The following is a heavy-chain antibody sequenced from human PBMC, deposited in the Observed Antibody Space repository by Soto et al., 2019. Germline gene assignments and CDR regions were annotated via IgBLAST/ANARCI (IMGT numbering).Heavy chain of an antibody. D-gene: IGHD6-19*01. CDR1: GFTFSSYW. CDR2: INFDGTYT. Sequence: PGGSLRLSFAASGFTFSSYWMHWVRQAPGMGLEWVSRINFDGTYTTYAESVKGRFTISRDNAENTLYLQMNSLRVEDTAVYYCARERAVGIAVALNWFDPWGQGTLVTVSS. V-gene: IGHV3-74*01. CDR3: ARERAVGIAVALNWFDP. J-gene: IGHJ5*02.